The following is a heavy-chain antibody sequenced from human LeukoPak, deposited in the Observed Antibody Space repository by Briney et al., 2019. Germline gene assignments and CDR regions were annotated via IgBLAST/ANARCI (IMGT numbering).Heavy chain of an antibody. V-gene: IGHV3-33*01. Sequence: GGALRLSCAASGFTFSSYGMHGVRQAPGKGLEWVALIWYEGSNKYNADSVKGRFTISRDNSKNTLYVKMNSLRAEDTAVYYCARGVHYDIVTGYHPDYYYYGMDVWGQGTTVTVSS. CDR2: IWYEGSNK. D-gene: IGHD3-9*01. CDR1: GFTFSSYG. J-gene: IGHJ6*02. CDR3: ARGVHYDIVTGYHPDYYYYGMDV.